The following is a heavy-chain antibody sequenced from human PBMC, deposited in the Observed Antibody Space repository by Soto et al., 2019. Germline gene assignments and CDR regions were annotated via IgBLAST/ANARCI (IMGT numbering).Heavy chain of an antibody. D-gene: IGHD6-6*01. J-gene: IGHJ4*02. CDR1: GYTFTGYY. V-gene: IGHV1-2*04. Sequence: ASVKVSCKASGYTFTGYYMHWVRQAPGQGLEWMGWINPNSGGTNYAQKFQGWVTMTRDTSISTAYMELSRLRSDDTAVYYCARDDPGSSSYFDYWGQGTLVTVSS. CDR2: INPNSGGT. CDR3: ARDDPGSSSYFDY.